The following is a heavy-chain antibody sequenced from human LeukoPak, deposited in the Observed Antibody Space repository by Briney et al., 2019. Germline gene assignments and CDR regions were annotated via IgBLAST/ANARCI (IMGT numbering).Heavy chain of an antibody. CDR3: ARNLRYFDWLLPDY. CDR2: INWNGGST. Sequence: GGSLRLSCAASGFTFDDYGVSWVRQAPGKGLEWVSGINWNGGSTGYADSVKGRFTISRDNAKNSLYLQMNSLRAEDTALYHCARNLRYFDWLLPDYWGQGTLVTVSS. J-gene: IGHJ4*02. D-gene: IGHD3-9*01. CDR1: GFTFDDYG. V-gene: IGHV3-20*01.